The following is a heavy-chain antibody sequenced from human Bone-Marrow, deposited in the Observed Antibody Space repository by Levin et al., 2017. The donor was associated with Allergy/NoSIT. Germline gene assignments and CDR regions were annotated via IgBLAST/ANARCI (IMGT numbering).Heavy chain of an antibody. CDR2: ISYDGINK. Sequence: GESLKISCAASGLTFSSYGMHWVRQAPGKGLGWVALISYDGINKKYADSLKGRVTISRDNSKNTLYLQLHSLRTEDTAVYFCAKGDYYDSPMAWGRGTLVSVSS. D-gene: IGHD3-22*01. V-gene: IGHV3-30*18. CDR1: GLTFSSYG. J-gene: IGHJ5*02. CDR3: AKGDYYDSPMA.